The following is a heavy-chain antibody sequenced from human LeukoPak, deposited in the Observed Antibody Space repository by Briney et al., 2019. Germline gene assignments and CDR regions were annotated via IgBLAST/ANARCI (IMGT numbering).Heavy chain of an antibody. CDR1: GFALSGYT. D-gene: IGHD3-10*01. Sequence: GGSLRLSCAASGFALSGYTMHWVRQAPGRGLEWVAVIPHDGSDKYYADSVKGRFTISRDISKNTLYLQMNSLRAEDTAVYYCAREDGSGSYPGYYYGMDVWGQGTTVTVSS. V-gene: IGHV3-30*14. CDR2: IPHDGSDK. J-gene: IGHJ6*02. CDR3: AREDGSGSYPGYYYGMDV.